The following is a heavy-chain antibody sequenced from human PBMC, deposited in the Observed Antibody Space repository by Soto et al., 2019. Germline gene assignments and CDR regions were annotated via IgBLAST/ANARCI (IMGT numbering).Heavy chain of an antibody. CDR2: ISYDGSNK. CDR1: GFTFSSYG. J-gene: IGHJ6*02. V-gene: IGHV3-30*18. CDR3: AKEPYCSGGSCYLYYYYYYGMDA. D-gene: IGHD2-15*01. Sequence: GGSLRLSCSASGFTFSSYGMHWFRQAPGKGLEWVAVISYDGSNKYYADSVKGRFTISRDNSKNTLYLQMNSLRAEDTAVYYCAKEPYCSGGSCYLYYYYYYGMDAWGQGATVTVS.